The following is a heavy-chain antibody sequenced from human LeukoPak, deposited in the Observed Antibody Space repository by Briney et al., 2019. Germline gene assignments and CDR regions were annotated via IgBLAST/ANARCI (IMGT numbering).Heavy chain of an antibody. J-gene: IGHJ4*02. CDR1: GGSINSSSYY. Sequence: PSETLSLTCTVSGGSINSSSYYWGWIRQPPGKGLEWIGSIYYSGSTHYNPSLKSRVTISVDTSKNQFSLELRSVTAADTAVYYCASRSSIWSGYQDTLYYFDSWGQGTLVTVSS. CDR3: ASRSSIWSGYQDTLYYFDS. CDR2: IYYSGST. V-gene: IGHV4-39*07. D-gene: IGHD3-3*01.